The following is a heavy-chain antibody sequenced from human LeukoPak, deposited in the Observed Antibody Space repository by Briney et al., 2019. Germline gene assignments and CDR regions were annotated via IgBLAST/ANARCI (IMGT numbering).Heavy chain of an antibody. CDR1: GYTFTGYY. J-gene: IGHJ6*04. Sequence: GASVKVSCKASGYTFTGYYMHWVRQAPGQGLEWMGWINPNSGGTNYAQKFQGWVTMTRDTSISTAYMELSRLRSDDTAVYYCARGAAVAGKYYYYYGMDVWGKGTTVTVSP. CDR3: ARGAAVAGKYYYYYGMDV. CDR2: INPNSGGT. V-gene: IGHV1-2*04. D-gene: IGHD6-19*01.